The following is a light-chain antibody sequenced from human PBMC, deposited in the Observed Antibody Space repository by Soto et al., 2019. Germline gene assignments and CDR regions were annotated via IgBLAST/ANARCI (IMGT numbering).Light chain of an antibody. J-gene: IGLJ1*01. CDR2: SNN. CDR3: ASWNDSLTGYV. V-gene: IGLV1-44*01. CDR1: NSNIGRNT. Sequence: QSVLTQPPSASGTPGQRVTISCSGSNSNIGRNTVNWYQQVPGTAPKLLIFSNNHRPSGVPDRFSGSKSGTSASLAISGLQSEYESNYYCASWNDSLTGYVFGTVTKLTVL.